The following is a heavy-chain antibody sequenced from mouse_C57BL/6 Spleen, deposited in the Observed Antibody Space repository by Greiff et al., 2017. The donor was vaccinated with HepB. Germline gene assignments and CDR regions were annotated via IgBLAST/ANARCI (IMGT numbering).Heavy chain of an antibody. CDR3: ARNYYYGSSQYYFDY. J-gene: IGHJ2*01. V-gene: IGHV1-81*01. Sequence: QVQLKESGAELARPGASVKLSCKASGYTFTSYGISWVKQRTGQGLEWIGEIYPRSGNTYYNEKFKGKATLTADKSSSTAYMELRSLTSEDSAVYFCARNYYYGSSQYYFDYWGQGTTLTVSS. CDR1: GYTFTSYG. CDR2: IYPRSGNT. D-gene: IGHD1-1*01.